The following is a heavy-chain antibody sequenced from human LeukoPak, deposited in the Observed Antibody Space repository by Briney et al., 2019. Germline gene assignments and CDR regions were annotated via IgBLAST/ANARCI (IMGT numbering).Heavy chain of an antibody. V-gene: IGHV3-74*01. CDR2: INSDGRST. D-gene: IGHD6-6*01. Sequence: GGSLRLACAASGFTFSSYWMHWVRHAPGKGLVWVSRINSDGRSTIYADSVKGRFTISRDNAKNTLYLQMNSLRAEDTAVYYCARGAPVYSSSSRTFDYWGQGTLVTVSS. CDR1: GFTFSSYW. J-gene: IGHJ4*02. CDR3: ARGAPVYSSSSRTFDY.